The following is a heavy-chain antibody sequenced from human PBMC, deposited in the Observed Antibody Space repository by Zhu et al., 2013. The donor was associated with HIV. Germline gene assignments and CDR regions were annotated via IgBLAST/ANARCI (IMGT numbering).Heavy chain of an antibody. CDR2: ISSSGSTI. CDR1: GFTFSSYE. Sequence: EVQLVESGGGLVQPGGSLRLSCAASGFTFSSYEMNWVRQAPGKGLEWVSYISSSGSTIYYADSVKGRFTISRDNAKNSLYLQMNSLRAEDTAVYYCARDWSEPLYSRWRWFDPWGQGTLVTVSS. D-gene: IGHD6-13*01. J-gene: IGHJ5*02. V-gene: IGHV3-48*03. CDR3: ARDWSEPLYSRWRWFDP.